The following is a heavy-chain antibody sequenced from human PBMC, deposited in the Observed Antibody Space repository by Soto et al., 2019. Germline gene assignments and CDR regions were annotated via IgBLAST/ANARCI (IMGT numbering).Heavy chain of an antibody. CDR1: VVSISDFY. D-gene: IGHD3-16*01. J-gene: IGHJ4*02. CDR2: IYYTGRT. V-gene: IGHV4-59*01. CDR3: ARIGGVEARTFEY. Sequence: PSETLSLTCTFSVVSISDFYWSCIRHPPGKGLEWIGYIYYTGRTDYNPSLESRVTISIDPSRTQLSLTLRSVSPADTAVYYCARIGGVEARTFEYWGQGTLVIVSS.